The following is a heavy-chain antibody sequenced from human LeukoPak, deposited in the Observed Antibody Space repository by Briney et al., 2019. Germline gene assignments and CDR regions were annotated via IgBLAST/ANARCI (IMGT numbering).Heavy chain of an antibody. Sequence: GGSLRLSCAASGFTFSSFYMSWVRQAPGKGLEWISSISSTSSYMYYADSVEGRFTISRDNAKNSLYLQMNSLRAEDTAVYYCARDRSFGGYGCFDYWGQGTLVTVSS. CDR2: ISSTSSYM. CDR1: GFTFSSFY. J-gene: IGHJ4*02. CDR3: ARDRSFGGYGCFDY. D-gene: IGHD5-12*01. V-gene: IGHV3-21*01.